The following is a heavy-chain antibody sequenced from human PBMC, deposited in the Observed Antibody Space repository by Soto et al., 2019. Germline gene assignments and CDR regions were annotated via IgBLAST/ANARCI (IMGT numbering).Heavy chain of an antibody. CDR2: IYYSGST. V-gene: IGHV4-31*03. J-gene: IGHJ4*02. CDR3: AREPSM. CDR1: GCSISSGGCS. Sequence: VQLQESGPGLVKPSQSLFLTCTVSGCSISSGGCSWRWIRQHRGKGLEWIWYIYYSGSTYYNPSLKSRVTISVNTSKTQFSLMLSSVTAADTAVNYCAREPSMWGQGTLVT.